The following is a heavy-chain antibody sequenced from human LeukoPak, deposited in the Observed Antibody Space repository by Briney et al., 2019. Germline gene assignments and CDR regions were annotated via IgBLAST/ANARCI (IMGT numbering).Heavy chain of an antibody. Sequence: ASVTVSCKASGYTFTSYYMHWVRQAPGQGLEWMGIINPNGGSTSYAQKFQGRVTMTRDTSTSTVYMELSSLRSEDTAVYYCARDMTTVTSGADYWGQGTLVTVSS. CDR3: ARDMTTVTSGADY. D-gene: IGHD4-17*01. CDR2: INPNGGST. J-gene: IGHJ4*02. CDR1: GYTFTSYY. V-gene: IGHV1-46*01.